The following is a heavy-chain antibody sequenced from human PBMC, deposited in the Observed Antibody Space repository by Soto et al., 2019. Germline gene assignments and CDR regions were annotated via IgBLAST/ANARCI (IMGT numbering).Heavy chain of an antibody. Sequence: PGGSLRLSCAASGFTFSSYAMSWVRQAPGKGPEWVSAISGSGGSTYYADSVKGRFTISRDNSKNTLYLQMNSLRAEDTAVYYCAKDEIAARPWPSLDYWGRGTLVTVSS. J-gene: IGHJ4*02. CDR1: GFTFSSYA. V-gene: IGHV3-23*01. CDR3: AKDEIAARPWPSLDY. D-gene: IGHD6-6*01. CDR2: ISGSGGST.